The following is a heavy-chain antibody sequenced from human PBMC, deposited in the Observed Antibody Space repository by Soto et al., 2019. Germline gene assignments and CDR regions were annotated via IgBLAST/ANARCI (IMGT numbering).Heavy chain of an antibody. CDR1: GYTFTSYD. V-gene: IGHV1-8*01. D-gene: IGHD3-3*01. CDR3: ARGGNYDFWSGRKNAFDI. Sequence: ASVTVSCMASGYTFTSYDINWVRQATGQRLEWMGWMNPNSGNTGYAQKFQGRVTMTRNTSISTAYMELSSLRSEDTAAYYCARGGNYDFWSGRKNAFDIWGQGTMVTVSS. J-gene: IGHJ3*02. CDR2: MNPNSGNT.